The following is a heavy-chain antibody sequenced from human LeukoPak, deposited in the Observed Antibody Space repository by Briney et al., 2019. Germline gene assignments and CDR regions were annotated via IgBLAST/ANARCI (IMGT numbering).Heavy chain of an antibody. CDR3: ARFGVVIRVADY. Sequence: GGSLRLSCAASGFTFSSNYMSWVRQAPGKGLEWVSVIYSGGSTYYADSVKGRFTISRDNAKNSLYLQMNSLRAEDTAVYYCARFGVVIRVADYWGQGTLVTVSS. D-gene: IGHD3-3*01. V-gene: IGHV3-53*01. CDR2: IYSGGST. CDR1: GFTFSSNY. J-gene: IGHJ4*02.